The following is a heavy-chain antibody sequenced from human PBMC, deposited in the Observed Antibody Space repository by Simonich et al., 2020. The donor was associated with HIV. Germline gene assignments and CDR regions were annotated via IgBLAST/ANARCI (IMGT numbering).Heavy chain of an antibody. CDR2: ISYDGSNK. CDR1: GFTLSSYA. CDR3: ASGGSISSVWADDY. D-gene: IGHD3-16*01. J-gene: IGHJ4*02. Sequence: QVQLVESGGGVVQPGRSLRLSCAASGFTLSSYAIHWVRQAPGKGLEWVAVISYDGSNKYYADSVKGRFTIARDNSKNTLYLQMNSRRAEDTAVYYCASGGSISSVWADDYWGQGTLVTVSS. V-gene: IGHV3-30*07.